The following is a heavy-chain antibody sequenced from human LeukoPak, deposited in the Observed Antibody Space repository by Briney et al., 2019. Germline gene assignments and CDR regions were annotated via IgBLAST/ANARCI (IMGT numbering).Heavy chain of an antibody. CDR3: ARHQHQQPHDS. V-gene: IGHV4-39*01. J-gene: IGHJ4*02. D-gene: IGHD6-13*01. CDR2: ISYSGTT. CDR1: GGSLCSCDHY. Sequence: SETLSLTCTLSGGSLCSCDHYWDWIRQRPGEGLEWIGDISYSGTTYYNPSLRSRVTMSVDTSKNQFSLKLTSVTVADSAVYYCARHQHQQPHDSWGQGTLVTVSS.